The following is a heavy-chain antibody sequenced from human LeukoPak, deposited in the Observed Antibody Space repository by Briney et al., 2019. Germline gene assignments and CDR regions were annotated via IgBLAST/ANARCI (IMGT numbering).Heavy chain of an antibody. Sequence: GGSLRLSCAASGFTFSSYSMNWVRQAPGKGLEWVSSISSSSSYIYYADSVKGRFTISRDNSKNTLYLKMNSLRAEDTAVYYCATSGYDWNRNAFDFWGQGTLVTVSS. CDR3: ATSGYDWNRNAFDF. D-gene: IGHD1-1*01. J-gene: IGHJ3*01. CDR2: ISSSSSYI. CDR1: GFTFSSYS. V-gene: IGHV3-21*01.